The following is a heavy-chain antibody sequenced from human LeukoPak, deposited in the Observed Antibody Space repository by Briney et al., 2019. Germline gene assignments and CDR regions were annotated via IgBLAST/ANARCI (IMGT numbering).Heavy chain of an antibody. D-gene: IGHD2-15*01. V-gene: IGHV3-53*01. Sequence: GGSLRLSCAASGLTVSSNYMSWVRQAPGKGLEWVSVIYSGGSTYYADSVKGRFTISRDNSKNTLYLQMNSLRAEDTAVYYCARDRVYCSGGSCYSEGDYFDYWGQGTLVTVSS. CDR3: ARDRVYCSGGSCYSEGDYFDY. J-gene: IGHJ4*02. CDR2: IYSGGST. CDR1: GLTVSSNY.